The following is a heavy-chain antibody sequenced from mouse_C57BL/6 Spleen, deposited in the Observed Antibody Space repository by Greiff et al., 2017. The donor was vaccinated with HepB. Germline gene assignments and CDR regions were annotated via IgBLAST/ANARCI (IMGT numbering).Heavy chain of an antibody. Sequence: VKLQESGAELVRPGTSVKVSCKASGYAFTNYLIEWVKQRPGQGLEWIGVINPGSGGTNDNEKFKGKATLTADKSSSTAYMQLSSLTSEDSAVYFCARRDGSSWDYAMDYWGQGTSVTVSS. D-gene: IGHD1-1*01. CDR1: GYAFTNYL. CDR2: INPGSGGT. CDR3: ARRDGSSWDYAMDY. V-gene: IGHV1-54*01. J-gene: IGHJ4*01.